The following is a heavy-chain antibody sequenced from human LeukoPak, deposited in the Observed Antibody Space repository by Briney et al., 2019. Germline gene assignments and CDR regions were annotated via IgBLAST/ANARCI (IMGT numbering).Heavy chain of an antibody. V-gene: IGHV4-4*07. Sequence: PSETLSLTCTVSGGSINFYYWSWIRQPAGKGLEWIGRIHGGGNTNYNPSLKSRVSMPVDTSKNHFSLNVSSVTAADTAVYYCTRESRLDYIWGQGTTVTVSS. J-gene: IGHJ6*02. CDR1: GGSINFYY. CDR3: TRESRLDYI. CDR2: IHGGGNT. D-gene: IGHD3-16*01.